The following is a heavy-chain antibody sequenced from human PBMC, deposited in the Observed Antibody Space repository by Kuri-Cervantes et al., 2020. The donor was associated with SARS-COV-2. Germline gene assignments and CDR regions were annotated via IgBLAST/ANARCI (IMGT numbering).Heavy chain of an antibody. Sequence: GGSLRLSCAASGFTFSSYDMHWVRQATGKGLEWVSAIGTAGDTYYPGSVKGRFTISRENAKSSLYLQMNSLRAGDTAVYYCARGYYDSSGYPLGWYFDLWGRGTLVTVSS. CDR1: GFTFSSYD. D-gene: IGHD3-22*01. J-gene: IGHJ2*01. CDR3: ARGYYDSSGYPLGWYFDL. CDR2: IGTAGDT. V-gene: IGHV3-13*04.